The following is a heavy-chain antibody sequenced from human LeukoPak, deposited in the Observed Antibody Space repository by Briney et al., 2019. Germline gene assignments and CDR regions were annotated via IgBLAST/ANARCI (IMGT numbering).Heavy chain of an antibody. Sequence: GGTLRLSCAASGFTFSSYGMHWVRQAPGKGLEWVAFIRYDGSNKYYADSVKGRFTISRDNFKNTLYLQMNSLRAEDTAVFYCAKGGGYEAQYYYYYMDVWGKGTTVTISS. J-gene: IGHJ6*03. CDR2: IRYDGSNK. CDR3: AKGGGYEAQYYYYYMDV. D-gene: IGHD5-12*01. V-gene: IGHV3-30*02. CDR1: GFTFSSYG.